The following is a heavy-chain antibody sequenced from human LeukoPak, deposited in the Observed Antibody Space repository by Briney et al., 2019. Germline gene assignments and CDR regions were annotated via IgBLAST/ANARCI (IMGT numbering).Heavy chain of an antibody. V-gene: IGHV3-7*01. CDR3: ARDRSMRYYDSSGYYYDY. D-gene: IGHD3-22*01. Sequence: GGSLRLSCAASGFTFSSYWMSWVRQAPGKGLEWVANIKQDGSEKYYVDSVKGRFTISRDNAKNSLYLQMNSLRAEDTAVYYCARDRSMRYYDSSGYYYDYWGQGTLVTVSS. CDR1: GFTFSSYW. CDR2: IKQDGSEK. J-gene: IGHJ4*02.